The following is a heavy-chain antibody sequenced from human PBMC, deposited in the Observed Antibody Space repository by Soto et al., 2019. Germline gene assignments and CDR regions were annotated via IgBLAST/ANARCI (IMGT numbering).Heavy chain of an antibody. D-gene: IGHD2-21*01. CDR1: GFTFSNYA. J-gene: IGHJ6*02. Sequence: EVQLLESGGGLVQPGGSLRLSCAASGFTFSNYAMSWVRQAPGKGLEWVSGISVSGDRTYYAESMKGRFTISRDSSKNTLYLQMNSLRAEDTAVYYCAKALSPNCAGASSPYGMDVWGQGTTVTVSS. CDR3: AKALSPNCAGASSPYGMDV. CDR2: ISVSGDRT. V-gene: IGHV3-23*01.